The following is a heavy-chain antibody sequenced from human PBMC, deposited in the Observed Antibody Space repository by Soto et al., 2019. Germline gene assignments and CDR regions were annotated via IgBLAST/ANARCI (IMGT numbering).Heavy chain of an antibody. CDR3: ARTRDNNINYYYALDV. J-gene: IGHJ6*02. V-gene: IGHV4-31*03. CDR1: GGSISSGGYY. CDR2: IYYSGST. D-gene: IGHD1-20*01. Sequence: PSETLSLTCTVSGGSISSGGYYWSWIRQHPGKGLEWIGYIYYSGSTYYNPSLKSRVTISVDTSKNQFSLKLSSVTAADTAVYYCARTRDNNINYYYALDVWGPGTTVTVSS.